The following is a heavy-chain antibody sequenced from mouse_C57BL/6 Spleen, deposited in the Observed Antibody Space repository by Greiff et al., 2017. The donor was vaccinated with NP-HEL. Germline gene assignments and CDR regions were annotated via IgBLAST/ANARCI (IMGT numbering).Heavy chain of an antibody. J-gene: IGHJ3*01. V-gene: IGHV5-17*01. CDR3: ARRDAGNWFAY. CDR1: GFTFSDYG. D-gene: IGHD3-3*01. Sequence: EVHLVESGGGLVKPGGSLKLSCAASGFTFSDYGMHWVRQAPEKGLEWVAYISSGSSTIYYADTVKGRFTISRDNAKNTLFLQMTSLRSEDTAMYYCARRDAGNWFAYWGQGTLVTVSA. CDR2: ISSGSSTI.